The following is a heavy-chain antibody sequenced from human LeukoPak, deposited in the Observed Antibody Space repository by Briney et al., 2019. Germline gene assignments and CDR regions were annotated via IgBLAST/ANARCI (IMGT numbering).Heavy chain of an antibody. D-gene: IGHD3-10*01. CDR3: AREGLLWFGEFPYYFDY. J-gene: IGHJ4*02. CDR1: GDSVSSNSAA. V-gene: IGHV6-1*01. Sequence: SQTLSLTCAISGDSVSSNSAAWNWIRQSPSRGLEWLGRTYYRSKWYNDYAVSVKSRITINPDTSKSQFSLQLNSVTPEDTAVYYCAREGLLWFGEFPYYFDYWGQGTLVTVSS. CDR2: TYYRSKWYN.